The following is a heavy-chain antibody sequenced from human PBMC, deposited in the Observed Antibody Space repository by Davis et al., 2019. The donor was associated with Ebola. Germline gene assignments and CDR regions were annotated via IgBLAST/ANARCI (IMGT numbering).Heavy chain of an antibody. J-gene: IGHJ4*02. D-gene: IGHD5-24*01. V-gene: IGHV1-18*01. Sequence: AASVKVSCKASGYTFTNFGLSWVRLAPGQGLEWMGWINGYDGHPIYAQKFQDRVTMTRDTSTSTVYMELSSLRSEDTAVYYCATFFEMATTFIDYWGQGTLVTVSS. CDR2: INGYDGHP. CDR3: ATFFEMATTFIDY. CDR1: GYTFTNFG.